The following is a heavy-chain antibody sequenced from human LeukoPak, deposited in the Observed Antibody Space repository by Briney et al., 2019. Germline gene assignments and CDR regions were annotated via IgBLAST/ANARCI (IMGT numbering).Heavy chain of an antibody. Sequence: PSETLSLTCTASGGSISSYYWSWIRQPAGKGLEWIGRIYTSGSTNYNPSLKGRVTMSVDTSKNQFSLKLTSVTAADTAVYYCARDLSHSGWYQEGYWGQGTLVTVSS. CDR1: GGSISSYY. J-gene: IGHJ4*02. CDR3: ARDLSHSGWYQEGY. V-gene: IGHV4-4*07. CDR2: IYTSGST. D-gene: IGHD6-19*01.